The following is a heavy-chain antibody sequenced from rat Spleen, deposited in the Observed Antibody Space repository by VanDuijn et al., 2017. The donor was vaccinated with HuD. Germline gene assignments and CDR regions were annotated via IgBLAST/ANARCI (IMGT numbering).Heavy chain of an antibody. Sequence: EVQLVESGGGLVQPGRSLKLSCGASGFSFNKSWMTWIRQAPGKGLEWIASITNTGGSTYYPDSVKGRFTISRDNAKSTLYLQMNSLRSEDTATYYCTRVDYSSFAYWGQGTLVTVSS. CDR1: GFSFNKSW. CDR2: ITNTGGST. J-gene: IGHJ3*01. V-gene: IGHV5-31*01. CDR3: TRVDYSSFAY. D-gene: IGHD1-2*01.